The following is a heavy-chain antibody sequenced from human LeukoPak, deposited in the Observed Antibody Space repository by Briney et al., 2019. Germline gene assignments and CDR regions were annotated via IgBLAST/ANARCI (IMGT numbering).Heavy chain of an antibody. J-gene: IGHJ4*02. CDR3: AGRRSSGWYAY. CDR2: IYDSGTT. Sequence: GGSLRLSCATSGFTVSSNYMSWIRQAPGKGLEWVSVIYDSGTTYYADSVKGRFLIFRDTSKNTVDLQMNSLRVEDTAVYYCAGRRSSGWYAYWGQGTLVTVSS. V-gene: IGHV3-53*01. CDR1: GFTVSSNY. D-gene: IGHD6-19*01.